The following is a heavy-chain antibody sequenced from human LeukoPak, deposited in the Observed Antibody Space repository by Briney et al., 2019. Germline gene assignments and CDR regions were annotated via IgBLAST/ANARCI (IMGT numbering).Heavy chain of an antibody. Sequence: GGSLRLSCAASGFNFNDYTMHWVRQAPGKGLEWVSLVAWDGGGTFFADSVKGRFTVSRDNSKNSLSLYMNSLTTEDTALYYCVRGHGYNLEDYFDNWGQGTLVTVSS. CDR3: VRGHGYNLEDYFDN. CDR2: VAWDGGGT. J-gene: IGHJ4*02. CDR1: GFNFNDYT. D-gene: IGHD5-24*01. V-gene: IGHV3-43*01.